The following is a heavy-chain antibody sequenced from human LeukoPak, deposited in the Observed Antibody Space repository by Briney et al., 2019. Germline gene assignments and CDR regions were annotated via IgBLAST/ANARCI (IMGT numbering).Heavy chain of an antibody. J-gene: IGHJ4*02. CDR3: AKDLQIGAAVYYFDY. CDR1: GFILNKYA. D-gene: IGHD6-13*01. Sequence: GGSLRLSCAASGFILNKYAMHWVRQAPGKGLEWVAVIASDGRDKHHADSVKGRFTISRDNSKNIVYLQMNSLRPEDTAIYFCAKDLQIGAAVYYFDYWGQGTLVTVSS. V-gene: IGHV3-30*18. CDR2: IASDGRDK.